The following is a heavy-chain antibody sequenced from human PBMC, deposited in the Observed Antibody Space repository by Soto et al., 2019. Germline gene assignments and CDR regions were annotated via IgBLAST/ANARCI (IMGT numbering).Heavy chain of an antibody. D-gene: IGHD3-9*01. CDR1: GYSFANYW. V-gene: IGHV5-10-1*01. CDR3: AREFDTLGWCDP. CDR2: IDPSDSYT. J-gene: IGHJ5*02. Sequence: GESLKISCEGSGYSFANYWISWVRQTPGKGLEWMGRIDPSDSYTKYSPSFQGHVTISAYESTNTAYLQWSSLQASDTAIYYCAREFDTLGWCDPWGQGTLVTVSS.